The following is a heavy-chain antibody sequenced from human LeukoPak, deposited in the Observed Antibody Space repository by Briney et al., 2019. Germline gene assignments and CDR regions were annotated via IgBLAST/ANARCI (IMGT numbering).Heavy chain of an antibody. J-gene: IGHJ4*02. V-gene: IGHV3-30*04. CDR3: AKGKKGSSSGALDY. D-gene: IGHD6-6*01. CDR1: GFTFSTYA. CDR2: ISYDGSSK. Sequence: GGSLRLSCAASGFTFSTYAMHWVRQAPGKGLEWVAVISYDGSSKYYADSVKGRFTISRDNSKNTLYLQMNSLRAEDTAVYYCAKGKKGSSSGALDYWGQGTLVTVSS.